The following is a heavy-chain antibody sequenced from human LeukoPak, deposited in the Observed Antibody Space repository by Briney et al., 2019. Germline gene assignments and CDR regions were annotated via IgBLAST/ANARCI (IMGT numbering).Heavy chain of an antibody. V-gene: IGHV4-59*01. Sequence: SETLSLTCTVSGGSISSYYWSWIRQPPGKGLEWIGYLYDSGSTNYNPSLKSRVTISVDTSKNQFSLKVSSVTAADTAVYYCARGLMGGYPLFDYWGHGTLVTVSS. J-gene: IGHJ4*01. CDR2: LYDSGST. D-gene: IGHD3-22*01. CDR3: ARGLMGGYPLFDY. CDR1: GGSISSYY.